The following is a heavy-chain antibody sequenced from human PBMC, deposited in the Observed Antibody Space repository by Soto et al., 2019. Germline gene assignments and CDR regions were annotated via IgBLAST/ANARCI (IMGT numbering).Heavy chain of an antibody. D-gene: IGHD1-26*01. Sequence: PGGSLRLSCAASGFTFSAYYMSWIRPTPGKGLEWVSYISDSGSLTHYGDSVKGRFTISRDNAKASLYLQMDSLRAEDTAIYYCARALVLGVGALSQWGQGTLVTVSS. J-gene: IGHJ4*02. CDR3: ARALVLGVGALSQ. CDR2: ISDSGSLT. CDR1: GFTFSAYY. V-gene: IGHV3-11*01.